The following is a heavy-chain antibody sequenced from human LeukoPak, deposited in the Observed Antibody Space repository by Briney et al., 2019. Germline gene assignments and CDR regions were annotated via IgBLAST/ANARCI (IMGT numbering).Heavy chain of an antibody. CDR2: ISGSGGST. CDR1: GFTFSSYA. CDR3: AKAGNAYSGYDYYFGY. D-gene: IGHD5-12*01. J-gene: IGHJ4*02. V-gene: IGHV3-23*01. Sequence: GGSLRLSCAASGFTFSSYAMSWVRQTPGKGLEWVSAISGSGGSTYYADSVKGRFTISRDNSKNTLYLQMNSLRAEDTAVYYCAKAGNAYSGYDYYFGYWGQGTLVTVSS.